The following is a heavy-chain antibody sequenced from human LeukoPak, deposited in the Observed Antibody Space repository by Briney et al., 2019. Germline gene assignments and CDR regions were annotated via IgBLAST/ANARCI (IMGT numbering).Heavy chain of an antibody. CDR2: ISGSGGST. J-gene: IGHJ5*02. CDR1: GFTFSSYA. CDR3: AQQLVGWLVPAVVP. Sequence: PGGSLRLSCAASGFTFSSYAMSWVRQAPGKGLEWVSAISGSGGSTYYADSVKGRFTISRDNSKNTLYLQMNSLRAEDTAVYYCAQQLVGWLVPAVVPWGQGTLVTVSS. D-gene: IGHD6-19*01. V-gene: IGHV3-23*01.